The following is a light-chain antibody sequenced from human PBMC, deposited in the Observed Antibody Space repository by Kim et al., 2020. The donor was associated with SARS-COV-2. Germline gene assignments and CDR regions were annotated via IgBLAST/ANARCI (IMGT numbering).Light chain of an antibody. CDR1: KLGDKY. V-gene: IGLV3-1*01. CDR2: QDS. J-gene: IGLJ1*01. Sequence: GSPEQKPTLPCSGDKLGDKYVCWYQQKPGQSPVLCIYQDSKRPSGIPERFSGSNSGNTATLTISGTQAMDEADYYCQAWDSSTGVFGTGTKVTVL. CDR3: QAWDSSTGV.